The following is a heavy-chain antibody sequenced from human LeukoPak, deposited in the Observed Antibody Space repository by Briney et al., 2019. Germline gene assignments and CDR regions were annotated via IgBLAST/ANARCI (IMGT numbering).Heavy chain of an antibody. Sequence: NASETLSLTCTVSGGSISSSSYYWGWIRQPPGKGLEWIGSIYYSGSTYYNPSLKSRVTISVDTSKNQFSLKLSSVTAADTAVYYCAREASGSFDYWGLGTLVTVSS. CDR2: IYYSGST. CDR1: GGSISSSSYY. D-gene: IGHD1-26*01. V-gene: IGHV4-39*02. J-gene: IGHJ4*02. CDR3: AREASGSFDY.